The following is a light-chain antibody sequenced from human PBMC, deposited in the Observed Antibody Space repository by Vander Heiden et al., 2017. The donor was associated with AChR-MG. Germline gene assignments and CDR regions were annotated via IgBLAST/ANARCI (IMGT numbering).Light chain of an antibody. CDR1: SSNIGSNY. CDR2: RNN. Sequence: QSVLTQPPSASGTPGQRVTISCSGSSSNIGSNYVYWYQQLPGKAPKLLIYRNNQRPSGVPDRFSGSKSGTSASLAISGLRSEDEADYYCAAWDDSLSGVGFGGGTKLTVL. V-gene: IGLV1-47*01. J-gene: IGLJ2*01. CDR3: AAWDDSLSGVG.